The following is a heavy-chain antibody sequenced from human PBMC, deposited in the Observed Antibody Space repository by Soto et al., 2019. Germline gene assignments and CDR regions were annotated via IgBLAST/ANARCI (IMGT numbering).Heavy chain of an antibody. Sequence: EVQLVESGGGLVQPGGSLRLSCAASGFTFSTYWMHWIRQVPGKGLEWVSRFISDAGHTYYADSLKGRFTISRDNAKNDLNWQITGVRAEYSAVYSWVKEGFWLGASGYGSWFAPWGQGTLVTVSS. J-gene: IGHJ5*02. CDR3: VKEGFWLGASGYGSWFAP. V-gene: IGHV3-74*01. CDR2: FISDAGHT. CDR1: GFTFSTYW. D-gene: IGHD5-12*01.